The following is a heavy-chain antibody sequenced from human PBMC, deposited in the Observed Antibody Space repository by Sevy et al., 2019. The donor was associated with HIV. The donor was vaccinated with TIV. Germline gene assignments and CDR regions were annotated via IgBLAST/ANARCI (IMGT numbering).Heavy chain of an antibody. CDR3: AKIGAYSGYASFDAFDM. CDR1: GFSFSSHA. J-gene: IGHJ3*02. D-gene: IGHD5-12*01. V-gene: IGHV3-23*01. CDR2: IRGSGGST. Sequence: GGSLRLSCAASGFSFSSHAMNWVRQAPGKGLEWISGIRGSGGSTYYADSVKGRFTISRDNSKNTLYLQMNSLRAEDTAIYYCAKIGAYSGYASFDAFDMWGQGTMVTVSS.